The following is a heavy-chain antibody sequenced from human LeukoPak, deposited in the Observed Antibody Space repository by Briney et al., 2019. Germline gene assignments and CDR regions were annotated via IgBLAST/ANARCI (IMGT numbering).Heavy chain of an antibody. J-gene: IGHJ4*02. CDR2: IGGNHGGT. D-gene: IGHD6-19*01. V-gene: IGHV3-23*01. Sequence: PGASLRLSCAASGFTFSSFAMSWVRQAPGKGLEWVSSIGGNHGGTYFADSVKGRFTISRDNSKNTLFLQMNSLRAEDTAVYSCAKGSAVAGMYYFDYWGQGTLVIVSS. CDR1: GFTFSSFA. CDR3: AKGSAVAGMYYFDY.